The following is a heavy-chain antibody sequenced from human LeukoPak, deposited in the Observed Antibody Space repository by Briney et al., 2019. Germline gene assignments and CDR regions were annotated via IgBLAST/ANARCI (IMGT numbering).Heavy chain of an antibody. D-gene: IGHD3-22*01. Sequence: GASVKVSCKASGYTFTSYAMHWVRQAPGQRLEWMGWINAGNGNTKYSQEFQGRVTITRDTSASTAYMEPSSLRSEDMAVYYCARAYDSSGYYLDYWGQGTLVTVSS. J-gene: IGHJ4*02. CDR2: INAGNGNT. CDR1: GYTFTSYA. V-gene: IGHV1-3*03. CDR3: ARAYDSSGYYLDY.